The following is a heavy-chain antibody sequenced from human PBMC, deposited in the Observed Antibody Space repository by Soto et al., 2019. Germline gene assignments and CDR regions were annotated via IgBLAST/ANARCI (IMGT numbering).Heavy chain of an antibody. CDR2: ISGSGGST. Sequence: GGSLRLSCAASGFTFSSYAMSWVRQAPGKGLEWVSAISGSGGSTYYADYVKGRFTISRDNSKNTLYLQMNSLRAEDTAVYKCARDPRIAAACLNWGQGILVTVSS. CDR1: GFTFSSYA. CDR3: ARDPRIAAACLN. V-gene: IGHV3-23*01. J-gene: IGHJ4*02. D-gene: IGHD6-13*01.